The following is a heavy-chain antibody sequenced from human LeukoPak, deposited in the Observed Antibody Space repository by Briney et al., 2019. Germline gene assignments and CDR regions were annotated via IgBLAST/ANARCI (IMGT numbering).Heavy chain of an antibody. CDR3: ARSIAVAGTSYYFDY. V-gene: IGHV4-30-2*01. CDR1: GGSISSGGYS. CDR2: IYHSGST. Sequence: SQTLSLTCAVSGGSISSGGYSWSWIRQPPGKGLEWIGYIYHSGSTYCNPSLKSRVTISVDRSKNQFSLKLSSVTAADTAVYYCARSIAVAGTSYYFDYWGQGTLVTVSS. D-gene: IGHD6-19*01. J-gene: IGHJ4*02.